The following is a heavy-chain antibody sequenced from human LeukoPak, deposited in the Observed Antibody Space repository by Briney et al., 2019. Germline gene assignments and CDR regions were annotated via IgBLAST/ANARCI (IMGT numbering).Heavy chain of an antibody. CDR1: GFTFSSYS. CDR3: ARDHPGHSYGRDY. Sequence: GGSLRLSCAASGFTFSSYSMNWVRQAPGKGLEWVSSISSSSSYIYYADSVKGRFTISRDNAKNSLYLQMNSLRAEDTAVYYCARDHPGHSYGRDYWGQGTLVTVSS. D-gene: IGHD5-18*01. CDR2: ISSSSSYI. J-gene: IGHJ4*02. V-gene: IGHV3-21*01.